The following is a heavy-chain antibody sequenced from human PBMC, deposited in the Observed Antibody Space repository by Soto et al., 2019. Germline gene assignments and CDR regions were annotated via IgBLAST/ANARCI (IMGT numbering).Heavy chain of an antibody. J-gene: IGHJ4*02. CDR2: IYYSGNT. D-gene: IGHD3-16*01. CDR1: GGSTSSDNY. CDR3: AREGGEASDGLYYFDS. Sequence: QVQLQESGPGLVKPSQTLSLTCTVSGGSTSSDNYWSWIRQPPGKGLEWIGHIYYSGNTDYNPSLTSRLAISIDTSKNQFSMKLSSVTAADTGVYFCAREGGEASDGLYYFDSWGQGSLVTVSS. V-gene: IGHV4-30-4*01.